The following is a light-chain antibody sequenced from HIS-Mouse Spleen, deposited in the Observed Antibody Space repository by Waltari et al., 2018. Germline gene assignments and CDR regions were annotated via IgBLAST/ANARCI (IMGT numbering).Light chain of an antibody. CDR2: GKS. Sequence: SSELTQDPAVSVALGQTVRITCQGDSLRSYYASWYQQKPGQAHVLVIYGKSNRPSVIPDRFSGSSSGNTASWTITVAQAEDEADYYCNSRDSSGNHVVFGGGTKLTVL. CDR1: SLRSYY. V-gene: IGLV3-19*01. CDR3: NSRDSSGNHVV. J-gene: IGLJ2*01.